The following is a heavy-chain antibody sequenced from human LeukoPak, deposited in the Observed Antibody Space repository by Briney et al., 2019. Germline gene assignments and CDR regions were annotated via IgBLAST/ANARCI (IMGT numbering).Heavy chain of an antibody. CDR2: ISGSGGST. D-gene: IGHD2-2*01. Sequence: PGGSLRLSCAASEFTFSSYAMSWVRQAPGKGLEWVSAISGSGGSTYYADSVKGRFTISRDNSKNTLYLQMNSLRAEDTAVYCCAKGPGSSTSCPLFDPWGQGTLVTVSS. J-gene: IGHJ5*02. CDR3: AKGPGSSTSCPLFDP. CDR1: EFTFSSYA. V-gene: IGHV3-23*01.